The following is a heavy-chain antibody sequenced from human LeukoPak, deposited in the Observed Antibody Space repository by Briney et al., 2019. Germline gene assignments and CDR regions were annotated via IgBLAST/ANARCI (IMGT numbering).Heavy chain of an antibody. D-gene: IGHD3-10*01. CDR2: IYPSGNT. CDR1: GGSFSNNF. V-gene: IGHV4-4*07. Sequence: SETLSLTCSVSGGSFSNNFWSWVRQPAGKGLEWIGRIYPSGNTNYNPSLKSRVTLSVDTSKTQFSLNLSSVTATDTAVYYCAREDSGSYYNYYYFYMDVWGKGTTVTISS. CDR3: AREDSGSYYNYYYFYMDV. J-gene: IGHJ6*03.